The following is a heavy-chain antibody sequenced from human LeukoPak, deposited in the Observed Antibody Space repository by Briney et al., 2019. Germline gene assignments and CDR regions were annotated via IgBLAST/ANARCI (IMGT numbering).Heavy chain of an antibody. J-gene: IGHJ4*02. CDR3: ARGPDY. CDR1: GFTFNNYA. V-gene: IGHV3-7*04. Sequence: PGGSLRLSCVASGFTFNNYAMHWVRQAPGKGLEWVANIKQDGSEKYYVDSVKGRFTISRDNAKNSLYLQMNSLRAEDTAVYYCARGPDYWGQGTLVTVSS. CDR2: IKQDGSEK.